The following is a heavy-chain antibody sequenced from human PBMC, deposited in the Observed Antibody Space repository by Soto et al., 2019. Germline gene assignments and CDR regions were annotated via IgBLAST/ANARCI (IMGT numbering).Heavy chain of an antibody. Sequence: QVQLQESGPGLVKPSQTLSLTCTVSGGSISSGGYYWSWVRQHPGKGLEWIGYIYYSGSTYYNPSPKSRVTISLDTSKNQFSLKLSSVTAADTAVYYCARNYGLWYFDLWGRGTLATVSS. CDR3: ARNYGLWYFDL. V-gene: IGHV4-31*03. CDR2: IYYSGST. CDR1: GGSISSGGYY. D-gene: IGHD4-17*01. J-gene: IGHJ2*01.